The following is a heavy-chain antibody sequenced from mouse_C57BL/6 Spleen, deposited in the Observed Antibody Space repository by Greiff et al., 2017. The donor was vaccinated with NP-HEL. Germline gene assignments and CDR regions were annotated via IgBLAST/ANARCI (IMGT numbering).Heavy chain of an antibody. CDR2: IDPENGDT. CDR1: GFNIKDDY. D-gene: IGHD1-1*01. J-gene: IGHJ3*01. CDR3: TTDGSSSFAY. Sequence: VQLKESGAELVRPGASVKLSCTASGFNIKDDYMHWVKQRPDQGLEWIGWIDPENGDTEYASKFQGKATITADTSSNTAYLQLSSLTSEDTAVYYCTTDGSSSFAYWGQGTLVTVSA. V-gene: IGHV14-4*01.